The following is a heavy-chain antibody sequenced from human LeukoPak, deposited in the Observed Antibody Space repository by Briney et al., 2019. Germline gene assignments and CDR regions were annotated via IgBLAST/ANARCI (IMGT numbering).Heavy chain of an antibody. J-gene: IGHJ4*02. V-gene: IGHV3-30*04. CDR3: ARDKGGYSYGCDY. CDR2: ISYDGSNK. CDR1: GFTFSSYA. D-gene: IGHD5-18*01. Sequence: GGSLRLSCAASGFTFSSYAMHWVRQAPGKGLEWVAVISYDGSNKYYADSVKGRFTISRDNSKNTLYLQMNSLRAEDTAVYYCARDKGGYSYGCDYWGQGTLVTVSS.